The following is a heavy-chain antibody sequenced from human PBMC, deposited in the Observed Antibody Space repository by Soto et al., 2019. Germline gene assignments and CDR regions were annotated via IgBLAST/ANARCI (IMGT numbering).Heavy chain of an antibody. V-gene: IGHV4-61*01. CDR2: IYYSGST. D-gene: IGHD5-12*01. CDR1: GGSVSSGSYY. J-gene: IGHJ6*02. CDR3: ARGSLRYSGYDWFLVSSYYYGMDV. Sequence: QVQLQESGPGLVKPSETLSLTCTVSGGSVSSGSYYWSWIRQPPGKGLEWIGYIYYSGSTNYNPSLKSRVPISVDTSKNQFSLKLSSVTAADTAVYYCARGSLRYSGYDWFLVSSYYYGMDVWGQGTTVTVSS.